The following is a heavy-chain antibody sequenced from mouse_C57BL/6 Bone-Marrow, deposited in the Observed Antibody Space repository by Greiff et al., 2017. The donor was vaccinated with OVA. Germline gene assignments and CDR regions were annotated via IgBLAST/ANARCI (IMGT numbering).Heavy chain of an antibody. D-gene: IGHD1-1*01. Sequence: VQLQQSGAELVRPGASVKLSCTASGFNIKDYYMHWVKQRPEQGLEWIGRIDPEDGDTEYAPKFQGKATMTADTSSNTAYLQLSSLTSEDTAVYYCTTRGPYGSRRAWFAYWGQGTLVTVSA. CDR2: IDPEDGDT. CDR3: TTRGPYGSRRAWFAY. J-gene: IGHJ3*01. CDR1: GFNIKDYY. V-gene: IGHV14-1*01.